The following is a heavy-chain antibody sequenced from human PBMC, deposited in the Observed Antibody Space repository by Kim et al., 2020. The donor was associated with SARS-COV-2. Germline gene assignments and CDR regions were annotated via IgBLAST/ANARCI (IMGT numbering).Heavy chain of an antibody. D-gene: IGHD6-13*01. J-gene: IGHJ4*02. CDR2: IYYSGST. Sequence: SETLSLTCTVSGGSISSYYWSWIRQPPGKGLEWIGYIYYSGSTNYNPSLKSRVTISVDTSKNQFSLKLSSVTAADTAVYYCARATLAAAGFGAAKSPLIDYWGQGTLVTVSS. CDR3: ARATLAAAGFGAAKSPLIDY. CDR1: GGSISSYY. V-gene: IGHV4-59*13.